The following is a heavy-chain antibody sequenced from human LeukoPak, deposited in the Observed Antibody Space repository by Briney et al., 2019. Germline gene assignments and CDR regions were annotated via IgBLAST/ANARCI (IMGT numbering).Heavy chain of an antibody. J-gene: IGHJ6*03. D-gene: IGHD3-16*01. CDR2: IYTSGNT. Sequence: KSSETLSLTCSVSGGSISSYYWSWIRQPAGKGLEWIGRIYTSGNTNYNPSLKSRVTMSVDTSKNQFSLKLSSVTAADTAVYYCARVRSKDVWRSYGSYYYYYYMDVWGKGTTVTISS. CDR3: ARVRSKDVWRSYGSYYYYYYMDV. CDR1: GGSISSYY. V-gene: IGHV4-4*07.